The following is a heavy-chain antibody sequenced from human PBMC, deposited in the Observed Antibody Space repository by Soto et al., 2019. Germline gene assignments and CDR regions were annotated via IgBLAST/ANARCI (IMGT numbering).Heavy chain of an antibody. CDR1: GGTFSSYR. CDR2: IVPIYRTA. V-gene: IGHV1-69*13. CDR3: ARDSGAKRRSS. D-gene: IGHD6-13*01. Sequence: ASVKVSCKASGGTFSSYRFNWVRQARGQGLEWLGGIVPIYRTADYAKKFQGRVTITADESTRTVYMELSSLKSQDTALYYCARDSGAKRRSSWGQGILATVSS. J-gene: IGHJ4*02.